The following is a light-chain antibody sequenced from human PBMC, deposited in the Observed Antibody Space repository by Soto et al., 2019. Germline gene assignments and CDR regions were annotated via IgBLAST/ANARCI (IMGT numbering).Light chain of an antibody. CDR3: SSYGGYNNVV. Sequence: QSVLTQPPSVSGAPGQRVTISCTGTSSDVGGYNYVSWFQQHPGKAPKLIIHEVNQRPSGVPDRFSGSKSGNTASLTVSGPQAEDEGTYYCSSYGGYNNVVFGTGTKVTVL. V-gene: IGLV2-8*01. J-gene: IGLJ1*01. CDR1: SSDVGGYNY. CDR2: EVN.